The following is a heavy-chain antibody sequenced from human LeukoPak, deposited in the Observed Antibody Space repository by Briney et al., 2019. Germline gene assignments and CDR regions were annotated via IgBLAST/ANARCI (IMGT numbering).Heavy chain of an antibody. CDR2: ISGTGGST. CDR3: AKVGPSSGWSQYGMDV. CDR1: GFTFSSYA. Sequence: SLRXSCXASGFTFSSYAMTWVRQAPGKGLEWVSAISGTGGSTYYADSVKGRFTISRDNSKNALYLQMSSLRAEDTALYFCAKVGPSSGWSQYGMDVWGQGTTVTVSS. D-gene: IGHD6-19*01. J-gene: IGHJ6*02. V-gene: IGHV3-23*01.